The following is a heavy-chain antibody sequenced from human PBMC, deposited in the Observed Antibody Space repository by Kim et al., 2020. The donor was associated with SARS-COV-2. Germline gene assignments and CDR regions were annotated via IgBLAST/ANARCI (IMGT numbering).Heavy chain of an antibody. Sequence: GGSLRLSCAASGFTFSSYGMHWVRQAPGKGLEWVAVIWYDGSNKYYADSVKGRFTISRDNSKNTLYLQMNSLRAEDTAVYYCARDGPGIRGGYYYYYYMDVWGKGTTVTVSS. CDR2: IWYDGSNK. D-gene: IGHD3-16*01. V-gene: IGHV3-33*01. CDR3: ARDGPGIRGGYYYYYYMDV. CDR1: GFTFSSYG. J-gene: IGHJ6*03.